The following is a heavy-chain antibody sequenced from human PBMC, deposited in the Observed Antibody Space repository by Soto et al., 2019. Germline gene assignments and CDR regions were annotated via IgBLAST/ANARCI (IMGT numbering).Heavy chain of an antibody. CDR1: GYTFTSYY. CDR2: INPSGGST. J-gene: IGHJ3*02. Sequence: ASVKVSCKASGYTFTSYYMHWVRQAPGQGLEWMGIINPSGGSTSYAQKFQGRVTMTRDTSTSTVYMELSSLRSEDTAVYYCAMGGHLISGTDAFDIWGQGTMVTVSS. D-gene: IGHD1-1*01. V-gene: IGHV1-46*01. CDR3: AMGGHLISGTDAFDI.